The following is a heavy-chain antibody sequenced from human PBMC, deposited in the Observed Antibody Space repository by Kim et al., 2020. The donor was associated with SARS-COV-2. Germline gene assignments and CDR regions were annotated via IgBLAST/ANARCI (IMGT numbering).Heavy chain of an antibody. D-gene: IGHD2-15*01. CDR2: INHSGST. J-gene: IGHJ6*03. CDR3: ARVGGVVVVAANSYYYYYMDV. Sequence: SETLSLTCAVYGGSFSGYYWSWIRQPPGKGLEWIGEINHSGSTNYNPSLKSRVTISVDTSKNQFSLKLSSVTAADTAVYYCARVGGVVVVAANSYYYYYMDVWGKGTTVTVSS. CDR1: GGSFSGYY. V-gene: IGHV4-34*01.